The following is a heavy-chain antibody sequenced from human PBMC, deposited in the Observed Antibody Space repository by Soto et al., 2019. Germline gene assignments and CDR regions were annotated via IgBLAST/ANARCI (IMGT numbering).Heavy chain of an antibody. V-gene: IGHV1-2*02. CDR2: INPNSGGT. D-gene: IGHD1-1*01. CDR1: GYTFSYYY. CDR3: AREPATAKPEGVDF. J-gene: IGHJ4*02. Sequence: RXSVKVSCKASGYTFSYYYIHWVRQAPGQGLEWMGWINPNSGGTKYAPKFQGGVTMTRDTSITTAYMELSRLRSGDTAVYYCAREPATAKPEGVDFWGQGNLVTVSS.